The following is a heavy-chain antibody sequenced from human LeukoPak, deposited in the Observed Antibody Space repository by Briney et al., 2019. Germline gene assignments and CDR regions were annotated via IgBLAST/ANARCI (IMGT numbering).Heavy chain of an antibody. V-gene: IGHV3-23*01. CDR2: ISGSGGST. D-gene: IGHD3-10*01. J-gene: IGHJ4*02. CDR3: ARDLSITMVRGVIN. CDR1: GFTFSSYG. Sequence: GGSLRLSCAASGFTFSSYGMSWVRQAPGKGLEWVSAISGSGGSTYYADSVKGRFTISRDNSKNTLYLQMNSLRAEDTAVYYCARDLSITMVRGVINWGQGTLVTVSS.